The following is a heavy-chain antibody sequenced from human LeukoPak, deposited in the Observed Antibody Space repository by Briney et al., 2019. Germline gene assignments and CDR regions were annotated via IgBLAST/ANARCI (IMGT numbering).Heavy chain of an antibody. J-gene: IGHJ3*01. CDR1: GFSLSDHY. V-gene: IGHV3-72*01. Sequence: PGGSLRLSCAASGFSLSDHYIDWVRQAPGKGLEWVGRSGNKADSYTAEYAASVKGTFTISRDDSKNSLYLQMNTLTTEDTAVYHCTRGYSGVSVYAFDVWGQGTMVTVSS. CDR3: TRGYSGVSVYAFDV. CDR2: SGNKADSYTA. D-gene: IGHD1-26*01.